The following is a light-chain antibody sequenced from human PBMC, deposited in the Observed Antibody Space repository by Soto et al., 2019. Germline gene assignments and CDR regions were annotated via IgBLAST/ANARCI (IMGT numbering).Light chain of an antibody. CDR2: GVN. CDR3: SSYAGSSNV. J-gene: IGLJ1*01. CDR1: SSDVGGYNY. Sequence: QSALTQPRSASGSPSQSVAIFCTGTSSDVGGYNYVSWYQQHPGKAPKLMIYGVNKRPSGVPDRFSGSKSGNTASLTVSGLQPEDEADDYCSSYAGSSNVFGTGTKVTVL. V-gene: IGLV2-8*01.